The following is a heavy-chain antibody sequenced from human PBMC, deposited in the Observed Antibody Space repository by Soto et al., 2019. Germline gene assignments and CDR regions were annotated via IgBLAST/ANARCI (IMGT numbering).Heavy chain of an antibody. Sequence: EVQLLESGGGLVQPGGSLRLSCAASGFTFSSYAMSWVRQAPGKGLEWVSAISGSGGSTYYADSVKGRFTISRDNSKNTLYLQMNSLRAEDTAVYYCAKRPGIAAAGTLGVAFDIWGQGTMVTVSS. J-gene: IGHJ3*02. V-gene: IGHV3-23*01. D-gene: IGHD6-13*01. CDR1: GFTFSSYA. CDR3: AKRPGIAAAGTLGVAFDI. CDR2: ISGSGGST.